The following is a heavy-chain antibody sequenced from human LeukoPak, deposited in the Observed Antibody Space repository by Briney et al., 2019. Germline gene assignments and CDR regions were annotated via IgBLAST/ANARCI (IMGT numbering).Heavy chain of an antibody. J-gene: IGHJ4*02. V-gene: IGHV3-23*01. CDR2: VSGSGGST. CDR3: ARGDAYGGRTPVD. Sequence: HSGGSLRLSCAASGFTFSSYAMSWVRQAPGKGLEWVSTVSGSGGSTYYTDSVKGRFTISRDNSKNTLFLQMNSLRADDTAVYYCARGDAYGGRTPVDWGQGTLVTVSS. CDR1: GFTFSSYA. D-gene: IGHD4-23*01.